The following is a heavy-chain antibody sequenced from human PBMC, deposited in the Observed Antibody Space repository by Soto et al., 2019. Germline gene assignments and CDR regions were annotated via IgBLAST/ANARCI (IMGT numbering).Heavy chain of an antibody. J-gene: IGHJ4*02. V-gene: IGHV4-59*01. CDR3: SRVASGRDS. Sequence: QVQLQESGPGLVKPSETLSLTCTVSGGSISSYYWSWIRQPPGKGLEWIGYIYYSGSTNYNPSLKSGVHISVDKSKNQFSLKLRAVTAADTAVYYCSRVASGRDSWGRGTLVAVCS. CDR1: GGSISSYY. CDR2: IYYSGST. D-gene: IGHD2-15*01.